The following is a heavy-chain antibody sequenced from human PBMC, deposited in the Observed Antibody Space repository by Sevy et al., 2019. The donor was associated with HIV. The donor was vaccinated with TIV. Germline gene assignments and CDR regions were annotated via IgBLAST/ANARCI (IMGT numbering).Heavy chain of an antibody. J-gene: IGHJ4*02. CDR3: ARPYRTDPFYYSGSGGYYYPSYFDY. V-gene: IGHV3-7*01. CDR1: GFTFSNYW. D-gene: IGHD3-22*01. CDR2: IKQDGSEK. Sequence: GGSLRLSCAASGFTFSNYWMSWVRQAPGKGLEWVANIKQDGSEKYYVDSVKGRFTISRDNAKNSLYRQMNGLRAEDTAVYYCARPYRTDPFYYSGSGGYYYPSYFDYWGQGTLVTVSS.